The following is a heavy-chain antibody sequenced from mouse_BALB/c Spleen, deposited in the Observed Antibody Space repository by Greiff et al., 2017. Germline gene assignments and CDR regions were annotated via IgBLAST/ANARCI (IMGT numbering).Heavy chain of an antibody. J-gene: IGHJ4*01. CDR2: ISTYYGDA. Sequence: QVQLKESGAELVRPGVSVKISCKGSGYTFTDYAMHWVKQSHAKSLEWIGVISTYYGDASYNQKFKGKATMTVDKSSSTAFMHLNSLTSEDSAVYYCARGGGNYPYAMDYWGQGTSVTVSS. V-gene: IGHV1S137*01. CDR3: ARGGGNYPYAMDY. CDR1: GYTFTDYA. D-gene: IGHD2-1*01.